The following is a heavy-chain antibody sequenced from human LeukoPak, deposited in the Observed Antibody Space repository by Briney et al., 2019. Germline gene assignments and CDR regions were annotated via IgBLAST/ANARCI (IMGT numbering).Heavy chain of an antibody. D-gene: IGHD5-24*01. CDR3: ARGATRRDGPL. J-gene: IGHJ4*02. V-gene: IGHV4-39*07. CDR2: AYYTGNT. CDR1: GGSISGRPYY. Sequence: PSETLSLTCTVSGGSISGRPYYWAWIRQPPGEGLEWIGSAYYTGNTYYNSSLKSRVTISLDTSKNQFSLKLSSVTAADTAVYYCARGATRRDGPLWGQGTLVTVSS.